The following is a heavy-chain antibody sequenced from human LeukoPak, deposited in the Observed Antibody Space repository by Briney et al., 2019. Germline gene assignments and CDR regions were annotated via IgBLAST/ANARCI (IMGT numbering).Heavy chain of an antibody. CDR2: ISWNSGSL. J-gene: IGHJ6*02. CDR1: GFTFDDYA. Sequence: GRSLRLSCAASGFTFDDYAMHWVRQAPGKGLEWVSGISWNSGSLGYADSVKGRFTISRDNAKNSLYLQMNSLRAEDTALYYCAKAPYYYGMDVWGQGTTVTVSS. V-gene: IGHV3-9*01. CDR3: AKAPYYYGMDV.